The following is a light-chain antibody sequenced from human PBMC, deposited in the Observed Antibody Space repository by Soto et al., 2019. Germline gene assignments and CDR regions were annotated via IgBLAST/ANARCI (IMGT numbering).Light chain of an antibody. CDR2: DVS. Sequence: QSVLTQPASVSGSPGQLITISCTGTSSDVVGYDYVSWYQQLPGKAPKLMIYDVSNRPSGVSNRFSGSKSDNTASLTISGLQAEDEADYYCSSYTGGSPLYYVLGTGTKVTVL. CDR3: SSYTGGSPLYYV. CDR1: SSDVVGYDY. J-gene: IGLJ1*01. V-gene: IGLV2-14*01.